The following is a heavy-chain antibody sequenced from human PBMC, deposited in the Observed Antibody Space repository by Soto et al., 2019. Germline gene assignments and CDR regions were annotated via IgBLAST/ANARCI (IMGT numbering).Heavy chain of an antibody. CDR1: GGSVSSGTYF. V-gene: IGHV4-61*01. D-gene: IGHD3-10*01. CDR2: IYYSGST. Sequence: QVQLQESGPGLVKPSETLSLTCTVSGGSVSSGTYFWSWIRQSPGKRLEWIAYIYYSGSTNYNPSLKSRATISVDTYKSQVSLTLTSVTAADAAVYYCARSPNYYYYGFDVWGQGTTVTVSS. CDR3: ARSPNYYYYGFDV. J-gene: IGHJ6*02.